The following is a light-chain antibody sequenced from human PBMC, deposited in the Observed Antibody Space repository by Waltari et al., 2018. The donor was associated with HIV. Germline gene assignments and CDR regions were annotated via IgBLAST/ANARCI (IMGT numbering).Light chain of an antibody. CDR2: GTS. J-gene: IGKJ1*01. CDR1: QSVSRSY. CDR3: QQYGRSPGT. Sequence: EIVLTKSPGPLSLSPGERATISCRASQSVSRSYLAWYQQKPGQAPRLLMYGTSSRATGIPERFSGSGSGTDFTLTISRLEPEDFAVYYCQQYGRSPGTFGQGTKVEI. V-gene: IGKV3-20*01.